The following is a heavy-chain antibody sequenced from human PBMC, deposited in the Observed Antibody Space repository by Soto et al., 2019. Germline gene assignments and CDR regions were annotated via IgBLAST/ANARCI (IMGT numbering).Heavy chain of an antibody. V-gene: IGHV3-48*01. D-gene: IGHD3-22*01. CDR2: ISSSSSTI. Sequence: PGGSLRLSCAASGFTFSSYSMNWVRQAPGKGLEWVSYISSSSSTIYYADSVKGRFTISRDNSKNTLYLQMNRLRAEDTAVYYCDRVKYYGSSPPFCYYYYGMDVWGQGTTVTVSS. CDR1: GFTFSSYS. CDR3: DRVKYYGSSPPFCYYYYGMDV. J-gene: IGHJ6*02.